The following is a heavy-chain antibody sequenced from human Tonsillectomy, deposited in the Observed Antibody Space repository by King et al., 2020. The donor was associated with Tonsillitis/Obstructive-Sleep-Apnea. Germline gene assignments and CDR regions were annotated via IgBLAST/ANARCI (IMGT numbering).Heavy chain of an antibody. J-gene: IGHJ6*03. Sequence: VQLQQWGAGLLKPSETLSLTCAVYGGSFSGYYWSWIRQPPGKGLEWIGEINHSGSTNYNPSLKSRVTISVDTSKNQFSLKLSSVTAADTAVYYCARVGSSSKRYYYMDVWGKGTTVTVSS. V-gene: IGHV4-34*01. D-gene: IGHD2-2*01. CDR2: INHSGST. CDR3: ARVGSSSKRYYYMDV. CDR1: GGSFSGYY.